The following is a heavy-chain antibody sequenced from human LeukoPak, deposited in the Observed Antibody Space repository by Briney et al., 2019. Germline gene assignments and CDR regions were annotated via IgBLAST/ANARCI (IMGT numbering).Heavy chain of an antibody. D-gene: IGHD3-22*01. J-gene: IGHJ3*02. CDR2: INPNSGGT. CDR1: GYTFTGYY. CDR3: ARDFFSYDGTENHFEDTFDI. V-gene: IGHV1-2*02. Sequence: ASVKVSCKASGYTFTGYYMHWVRQAPGQGLEWMGWINPNSGGTNYAQKFQGRVTMTTDTSTATAYMELRSLNSDDTAVYFCARDFFSYDGTENHFEDTFDIWGQGTMVTVSS.